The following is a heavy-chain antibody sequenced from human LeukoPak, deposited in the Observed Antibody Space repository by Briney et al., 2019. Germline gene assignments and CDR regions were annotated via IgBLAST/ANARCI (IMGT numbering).Heavy chain of an antibody. CDR3: ARGGRDSSWYEK. V-gene: IGHV3-30*14. CDR1: GFTFSSYA. CDR2: ISYDGSNK. D-gene: IGHD6-13*01. J-gene: IGHJ4*02. Sequence: PGGSLRLSCAASGFTFSSYAMHWVRQAPGKGLEWVAVISYDGSNKYYADSVKGRFTISRENAKNTLYLQMNNLRAGDTALYYCARGGRDSSWYEKWGQGTLVAVSS.